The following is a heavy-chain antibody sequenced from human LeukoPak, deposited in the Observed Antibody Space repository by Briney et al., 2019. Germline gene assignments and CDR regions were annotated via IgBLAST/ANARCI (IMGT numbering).Heavy chain of an antibody. CDR3: ASDGGFEYYFDY. V-gene: IGHV1-69*06. J-gene: IGHJ4*02. Sequence: SVKVSCKSSGGTFTDYGISWVRHAPGQGLEWMGRIIPIFTTANYARKFQGRVTITADTSTNTAYMELTSLRSEDTAVYYCASDGGFEYYFDYWGQGTLLTVSS. CDR2: IIPIFTTA. CDR1: GGTFTDYG. D-gene: IGHD2/OR15-2a*01.